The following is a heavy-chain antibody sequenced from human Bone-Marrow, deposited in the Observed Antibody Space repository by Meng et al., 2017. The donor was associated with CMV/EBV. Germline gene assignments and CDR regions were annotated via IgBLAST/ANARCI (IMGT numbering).Heavy chain of an antibody. D-gene: IGHD3-22*01. V-gene: IGHV4-34*01. CDR2: INHSGST. CDR3: ARQSDSSGYRVFDY. Sequence: SETLSLTCAVYGGSFSGYYWTWVRQPPGKGLEWIGEINHSGSTNYNPSLKSRVTISVDTSKNQFSLKLSSVTAADTAVYYCARQSDSSGYRVFDYWGQGNLVNIAS. J-gene: IGHJ4*02. CDR1: GGSFSGYY.